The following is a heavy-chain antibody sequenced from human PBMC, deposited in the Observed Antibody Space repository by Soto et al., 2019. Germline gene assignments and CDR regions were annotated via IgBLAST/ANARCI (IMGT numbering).Heavy chain of an antibody. V-gene: IGHV3-7*03. CDR3: AGWGGHDYNY. CDR2: IRPDGSKT. D-gene: IGHD4-4*01. CDR1: GFTFTDFY. J-gene: IGHJ4*02. Sequence: EVQLVQSGGGLVQPGGSLRLSCVGSGFTFTDFYMNWVRQAPGKGLEWVANIRPDGSKTNYVESVKVRFTTSRDNAKNSLFLQMNSLRADDTAVYYCAGWGGHDYNYWGQGILVTVSS.